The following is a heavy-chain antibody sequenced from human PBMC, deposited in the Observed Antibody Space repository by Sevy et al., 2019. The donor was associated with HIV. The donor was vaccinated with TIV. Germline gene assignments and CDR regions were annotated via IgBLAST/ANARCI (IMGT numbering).Heavy chain of an antibody. CDR3: AREWGYYDSSGYSLDAFDI. CDR1: GGTFSNDA. V-gene: IGHV1-69*13. D-gene: IGHD3-22*01. Sequence: ASVKVSCKASGGTFSNDAISWVRQAPGQGPEWMGGIIPMFGTANYTQKFQGRVTITADESTRTDYMELSSLRSEDTAVYYCAREWGYYDSSGYSLDAFDIWGQGTMVTVSS. CDR2: IIPMFGTA. J-gene: IGHJ3*02.